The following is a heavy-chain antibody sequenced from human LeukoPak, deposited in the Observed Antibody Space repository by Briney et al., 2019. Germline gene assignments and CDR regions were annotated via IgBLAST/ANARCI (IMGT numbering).Heavy chain of an antibody. Sequence: ASVKVSCKASGCTFTSYDINGVRQATGQGLEWMGWMNPNSGNTGYAQKFQGRVTMTRNTSISTAHMELSSLRSEDTAVYYCAWGKYSYGTAYYYYYYMDVWGKGTTVTVSS. J-gene: IGHJ6*03. V-gene: IGHV1-8*01. CDR3: AWGKYSYGTAYYYYYYMDV. CDR2: MNPNSGNT. D-gene: IGHD5-18*01. CDR1: GCTFTSYD.